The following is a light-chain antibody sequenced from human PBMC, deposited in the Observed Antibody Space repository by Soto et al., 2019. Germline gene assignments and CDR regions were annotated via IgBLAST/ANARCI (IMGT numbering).Light chain of an antibody. CDR1: QSVSSN. Sequence: EIVMTQSPATLSVSPGERATLSCSASQSVSSNLAWYQQKPGQAPRLLIDGASTRAAGIPAMFSGSGSGTEFSLTISSLPSEDFAVYYCQQYNNWPRRTFGQGTKVDI. CDR2: GAS. CDR3: QQYNNWPRRT. J-gene: IGKJ1*01. V-gene: IGKV3-15*01.